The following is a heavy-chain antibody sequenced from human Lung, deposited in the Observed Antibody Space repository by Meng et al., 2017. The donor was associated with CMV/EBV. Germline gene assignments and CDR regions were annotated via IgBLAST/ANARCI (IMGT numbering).Heavy chain of an antibody. Sequence: LKGSCPTLVQPTQTLTLTCTFSRFSLSTSGVGVGWIRQPPGKALECLAIIYGDDEKRYSPSLESRLTVTKDTSKNQVVLTMTNMVPVDTATYYCARAAARPSDWFDPWGQGTLVTVSS. CDR1: RFSLSTSGVG. CDR3: ARAAARPSDWFDP. D-gene: IGHD6-6*01. J-gene: IGHJ5*02. CDR2: IYGDDEK. V-gene: IGHV2-5*02.